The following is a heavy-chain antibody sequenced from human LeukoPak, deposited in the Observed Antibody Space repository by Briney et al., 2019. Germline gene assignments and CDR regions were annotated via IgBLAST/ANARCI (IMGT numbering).Heavy chain of an antibody. CDR1: GFTVSTNY. V-gene: IGHV3-53*01. CDR2: IYRGGRT. J-gene: IGHJ4*02. D-gene: IGHD4-17*01. Sequence: PGGSLRLSCAASGFTVSTNYMSWVRQAPGKGLEWVSLIYRGGRTYYADSVKGRFSISRDNSKNTLYLQMNSLRADDTAVYYCANPYGGGNAFDYWGQGTLVTVSS. CDR3: ANPYGGGNAFDY.